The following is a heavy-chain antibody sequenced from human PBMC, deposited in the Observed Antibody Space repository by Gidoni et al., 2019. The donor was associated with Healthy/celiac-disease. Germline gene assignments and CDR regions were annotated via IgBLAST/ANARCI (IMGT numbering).Heavy chain of an antibody. CDR2: IIPIFGTA. Sequence: QVQLVQSVAEVKKPGSSVTVSCKASGGTFSSYAISWVRQAPGQGLEWMGGIIPIFGTANYEQKFQGRVTITADESTSTAYMELSSLRSEDTAVYYCARCRITIFGVVLNGYFDLWGRGTLVTVSS. V-gene: IGHV1-69*01. CDR3: ARCRITIFGVVLNGYFDL. J-gene: IGHJ2*01. D-gene: IGHD3-3*01. CDR1: GGTFSSYA.